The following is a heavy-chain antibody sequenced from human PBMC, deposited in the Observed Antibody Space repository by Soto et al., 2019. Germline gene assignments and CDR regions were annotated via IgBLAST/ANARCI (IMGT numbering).Heavy chain of an antibody. CDR1: GFSFSSYG. D-gene: IGHD2-15*01. Sequence: QEQLVESGGGVVQPGRSLRLTCAASGFSFSSYGMHWVHQAPGKGLEWVAVISYDGSNKYYADSVKGRFTISRDNSKNTLYLQMNSLRAEDTAVYYCAKDGQPPTYSPDYWGQGTLVTVSS. CDR2: ISYDGSNK. J-gene: IGHJ4*02. CDR3: AKDGQPPTYSPDY. V-gene: IGHV3-30*18.